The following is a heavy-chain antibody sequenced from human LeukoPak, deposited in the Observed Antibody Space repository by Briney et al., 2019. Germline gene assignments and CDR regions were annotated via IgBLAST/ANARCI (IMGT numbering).Heavy chain of an antibody. CDR2: IKKDGSEK. CDR3: ARREDSYGFDAFDI. Sequence: GGSLRLSCAASGFTFSSYWMSWVRQAPGKGLEWVANIKKDGSEKYYVDSVKGRFTISRDNAKNSLYLQMNSLRAEDTAVYYCARREDSYGFDAFDIWGQGTMVTVSS. CDR1: GFTFSSYW. V-gene: IGHV3-7*01. D-gene: IGHD5-18*01. J-gene: IGHJ3*02.